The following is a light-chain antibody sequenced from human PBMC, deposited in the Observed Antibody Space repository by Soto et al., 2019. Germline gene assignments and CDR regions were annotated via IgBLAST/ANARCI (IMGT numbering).Light chain of an antibody. V-gene: IGKV1-5*03. CDR3: QHSNSYSEA. Sequence: DIQMNPSPSTLSGSVGDRVTITCRASQTISSWLPWYKQKPGKAPKLLIYKASTLKSGVPSRFSGSGYGTACALTLSSLQPEAFASYYCQHSNSYSEAFGQGTKVEL. J-gene: IGKJ1*01. CDR2: KAS. CDR1: QTISSW.